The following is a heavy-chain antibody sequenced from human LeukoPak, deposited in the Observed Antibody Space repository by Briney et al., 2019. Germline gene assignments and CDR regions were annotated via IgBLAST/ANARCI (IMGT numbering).Heavy chain of an antibody. CDR1: GYSFTSYW. D-gene: IGHD3-22*01. J-gene: IGHJ4*02. V-gene: IGHV5-51*01. CDR3: APFYYYSSGYYYFDY. CDR2: IYPGDSDT. Sequence: GESLKIPCKGSGYSFTSYWIGWVRQMPGKGLEWMGIIYPGDSDTRYSPSFQGQVTISADKSISTAYLQWSSLKASDTAMYYCAPFYYYSSGYYYFDYWGQGTLVTVSS.